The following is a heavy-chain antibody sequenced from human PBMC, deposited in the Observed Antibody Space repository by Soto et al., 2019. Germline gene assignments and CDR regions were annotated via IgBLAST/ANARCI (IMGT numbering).Heavy chain of an antibody. CDR1: GFTFSNYG. CDR3: AKKRLQTTMHTDGFDT. D-gene: IGHD5-18*01. Sequence: GGSLRLSCAASGFTFSNYGLSWVRQAPGKGLEWVSVISGSGGLTYYADSVKGRFTISRDNSKNTVFLQMNSLRAEDTAIYYCAKKRLQTTMHTDGFDTWGQGTLVTVSS. V-gene: IGHV3-23*01. J-gene: IGHJ5*02. CDR2: ISGSGGLT.